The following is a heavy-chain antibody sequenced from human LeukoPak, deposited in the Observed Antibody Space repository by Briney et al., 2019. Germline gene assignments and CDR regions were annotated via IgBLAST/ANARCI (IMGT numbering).Heavy chain of an antibody. V-gene: IGHV3-20*04. CDR1: GFTLDDFG. CDR2: INWNGRGR. J-gene: IGHJ4*02. CDR3: ARAGDTTGEYCSSTSCFQFDF. Sequence: GGSLRLSCAASGFTLDDFGMRWVRHARGKGLEGVSRINWNGRGRWYGDCVKGPFTISRDNAKNSLYLQMDSLRVEDTALYYCARAGDTTGEYCSSTSCFQFDFWGQGTLVTVSS. D-gene: IGHD2-2*01.